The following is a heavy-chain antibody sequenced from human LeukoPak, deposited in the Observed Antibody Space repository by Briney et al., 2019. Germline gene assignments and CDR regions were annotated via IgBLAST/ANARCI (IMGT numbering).Heavy chain of an antibody. CDR2: IKQDGSEK. V-gene: IGHV3-7*01. D-gene: IGHD4-17*01. Sequence: GGSLRLSCAASGFPFSSYWMSWVRQAPGKGLEWVANIKQDGSEKYYVDSVKGRFTISRDNAKNSLYLQMNSLRAEDTAVYYCARDDYGDYGMDVWGQGTTVTVSS. CDR3: ARDDYGDYGMDV. CDR1: GFPFSSYW. J-gene: IGHJ6*02.